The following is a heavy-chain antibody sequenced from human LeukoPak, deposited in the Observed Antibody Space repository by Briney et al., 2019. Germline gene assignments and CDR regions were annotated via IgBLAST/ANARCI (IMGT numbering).Heavy chain of an antibody. CDR1: GFPFSNYW. CDR3: ASMGYLGGGLDSYGYRHDY. Sequence: GGSLRLSCAASGFPFSNYWMSWVRQAPGKGLEWVAKIKQGGSVQYYVDSLKGRFTISRDNAKNSLYLQVNSLRAEDTAVYYCASMGYLGGGLDSYGYRHDYWGQGTLVTVSS. D-gene: IGHD5-18*01. V-gene: IGHV3-7*02. CDR2: IKQGGSVQ. J-gene: IGHJ4*02.